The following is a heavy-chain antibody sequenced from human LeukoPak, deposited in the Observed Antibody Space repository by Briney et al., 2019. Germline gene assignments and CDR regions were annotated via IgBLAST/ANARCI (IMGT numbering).Heavy chain of an antibody. V-gene: IGHV5-51*01. CDR2: IYPGDSDT. J-gene: IGHJ6*03. Sequence: GESLKISCKGSGYSFTSYWIGWVRQMPGKGLEWMGIIYPGDSDTRYSPSFQGQVTISADKSISTAYLQWSSLKASDTAMYYYARQYGDDPNYYYYYMDVWGKGTTVTVSS. D-gene: IGHD4-17*01. CDR1: GYSFTSYW. CDR3: ARQYGDDPNYYYYYMDV.